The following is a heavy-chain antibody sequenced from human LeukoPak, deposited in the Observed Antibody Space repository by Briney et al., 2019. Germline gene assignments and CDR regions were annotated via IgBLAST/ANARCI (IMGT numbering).Heavy chain of an antibody. CDR2: IHHSGST. J-gene: IGHJ4*02. CDR1: GASISSNDW. V-gene: IGHV4-4*02. D-gene: IGHD3-10*01. Sequence: SGTLSLTCDVSGASISSNDWWGWVRQPPGKGLEWIGQIHHSGSTNYNPSLESRVTISVDKSKNQFSLKVSSVTAADTAVYYCARALKWFGEPYFDYWGQGSLVTVSS. CDR3: ARALKWFGEPYFDY.